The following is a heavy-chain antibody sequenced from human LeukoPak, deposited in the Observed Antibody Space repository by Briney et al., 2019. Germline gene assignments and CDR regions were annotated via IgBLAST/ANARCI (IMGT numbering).Heavy chain of an antibody. CDR3: ARVLRPGIAAAGTGYFQH. Sequence: RPGGSLRLSCAASGFTFDDYGMSWVRQAPGKGLEWVSGINWNGGSTGYADSVKGRFTISRDNAKNALYLQMNSLRAEDTALYYCARVLRPGIAAAGTGYFQHWGQGTLVTVSS. CDR2: INWNGGST. D-gene: IGHD6-13*01. V-gene: IGHV3-20*04. J-gene: IGHJ1*01. CDR1: GFTFDDYG.